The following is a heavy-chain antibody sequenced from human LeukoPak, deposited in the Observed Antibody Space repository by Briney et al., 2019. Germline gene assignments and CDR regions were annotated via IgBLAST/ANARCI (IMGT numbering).Heavy chain of an antibody. D-gene: IGHD5-18*01. CDR3: ARGGYSYGLGPDY. CDR2: INSDGSST. J-gene: IGHJ4*02. V-gene: IGHV3-74*01. CDR1: GFTFSSYW. Sequence: TGGSLRLSCAASGFTFSSYWMHWVRQAPGKGLVWVSRINSDGSSTSYADSVKGRFTISRDNAKNTLYLQMNSLRAEDTAVYYSARGGYSYGLGPDYWGQGTPVTVSS.